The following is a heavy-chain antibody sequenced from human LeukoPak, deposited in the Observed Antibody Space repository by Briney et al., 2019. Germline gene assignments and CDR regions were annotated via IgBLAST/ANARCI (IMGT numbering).Heavy chain of an antibody. D-gene: IGHD4-17*01. Sequence: SETLSLTCTVSGGSISSSSYYWGWIRQPPGKGLEWIGSIYYSGSTYYNPSLKSRVTISVDTSKNQFSLKLSSVTAADTAVYYCARGGGDYGDYRVYYYYYMDVWGKGTTVTISS. CDR2: IYYSGST. J-gene: IGHJ6*03. CDR3: ARGGGDYGDYRVYYYYYMDV. CDR1: GGSISSSSYY. V-gene: IGHV4-39*07.